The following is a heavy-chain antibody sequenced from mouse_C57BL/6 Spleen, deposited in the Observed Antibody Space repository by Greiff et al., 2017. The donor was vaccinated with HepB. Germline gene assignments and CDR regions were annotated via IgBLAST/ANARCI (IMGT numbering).Heavy chain of an antibody. CDR2: IDPSDSYT. J-gene: IGHJ2*01. CDR3: ASWKLTGYYFDY. D-gene: IGHD4-1*01. Sequence: QVQLQQPGAELVKPGASVKLSCKASGYTFTSYWMQWVKQRPGQGLEWIGEIDPSDSYTNYNQKFKGKATVTVDTSSSTAYMQLSSLTSEDSAVYYCASWKLTGYYFDYWGQGTTLTVSS. V-gene: IGHV1-50*01. CDR1: GYTFTSYW.